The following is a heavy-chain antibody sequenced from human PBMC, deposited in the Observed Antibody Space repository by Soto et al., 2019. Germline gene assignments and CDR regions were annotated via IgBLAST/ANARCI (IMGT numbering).Heavy chain of an antibody. CDR1: GYTFTSYG. J-gene: IGHJ5*02. CDR3: ARIRTKRGYCSGGTCYYWFDP. V-gene: IGHV1-18*01. D-gene: IGHD2-15*01. CDR2: ISAYNGNT. Sequence: ASVKVSCKASGYTFTSYGISWVRQAPGQGLEWMGWISAYNGNTNYAQKLQGRVTITTHTSTSTAYMELSSLRSEDTAVYYCARIRTKRGYCSGGTCYYWFDPWGQGTLVTVSS.